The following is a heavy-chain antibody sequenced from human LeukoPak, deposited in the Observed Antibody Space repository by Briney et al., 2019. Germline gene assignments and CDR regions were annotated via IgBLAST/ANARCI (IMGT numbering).Heavy chain of an antibody. CDR1: GIAVTGNY. CDR2: ISINTDT. J-gene: IGHJ4*02. V-gene: IGHV3-53*01. Sequence: GGSLRLSCAASGIAVTGNYMSWVRQPPGKGLEWVSFISINTDTFYADSVRGRFTISRDSSKNALFLQMNSLRDEDSAVYYCAIAQSWDELFDSWGQGTLVTVSS. D-gene: IGHD1-1*01. CDR3: AIAQSWDELFDS.